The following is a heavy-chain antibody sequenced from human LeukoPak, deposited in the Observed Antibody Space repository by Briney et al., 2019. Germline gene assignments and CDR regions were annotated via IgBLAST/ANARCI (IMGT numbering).Heavy chain of an antibody. J-gene: IGHJ3*02. Sequence: PGGSLRLSCAASGFTFSTYPMNWVRQAPGKGLEWVSSIGTSSSSIYYADSLKGRFTISRDNAKNSLYLQMNSLRAEDTAVYYCASERTPYSSHTDAFDIWGQGTMVTVSS. CDR2: IGTSSSSI. CDR1: GFTFSTYP. V-gene: IGHV3-21*01. CDR3: ASERTPYSSHTDAFDI. D-gene: IGHD6-13*01.